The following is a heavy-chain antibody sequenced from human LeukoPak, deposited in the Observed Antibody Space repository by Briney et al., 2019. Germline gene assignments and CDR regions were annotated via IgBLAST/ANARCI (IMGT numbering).Heavy chain of an antibody. CDR3: ARDYDSSGYSDAFDI. CDR2: INWNGGST. V-gene: IGHV3-20*04. D-gene: IGHD3-22*01. CDR1: GFTFDDYG. J-gene: IGHJ3*02. Sequence: GSLRLSCAASGFTFDDYGMSWVRQAPGKGLEWVSGINWNGGSTGYADSVKGRFTISIDNAKNSLYLQMNSLRAEDTALYYCARDYDSSGYSDAFDIWGQGTMVTVSS.